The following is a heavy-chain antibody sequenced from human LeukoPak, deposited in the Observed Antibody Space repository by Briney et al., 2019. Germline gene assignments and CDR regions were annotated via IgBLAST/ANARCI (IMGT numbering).Heavy chain of an antibody. J-gene: IGHJ4*02. Sequence: GGSLRLSCAASEFSVGSNYMTWVRQAPGKGLEWVSSITSSSSFIYYADSLKGRFTISRDNAKNSLYLQMNSLRAEDTAVYYCARAPEMATITNYWGQGTLVTVSS. CDR2: ITSSSSFI. CDR1: EFSVGSNY. V-gene: IGHV3-21*01. CDR3: ARAPEMATITNY. D-gene: IGHD5-24*01.